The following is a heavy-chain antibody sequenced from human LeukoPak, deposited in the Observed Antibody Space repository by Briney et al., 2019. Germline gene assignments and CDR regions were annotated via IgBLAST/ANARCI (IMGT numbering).Heavy chain of an antibody. Sequence: GGSLRLSCTASGFTFGDYTMNWVRQAPGKGLEWVGFSRSKAYGGTTEYAASVKGRFTISRDDSKSIAYLQMNSLKTEDTAVYYCTREIAVAGTLGYWGQGTLVTVSS. CDR1: GFTFGDYT. D-gene: IGHD6-19*01. CDR3: TREIAVAGTLGY. J-gene: IGHJ4*02. V-gene: IGHV3-49*04. CDR2: SRSKAYGGTT.